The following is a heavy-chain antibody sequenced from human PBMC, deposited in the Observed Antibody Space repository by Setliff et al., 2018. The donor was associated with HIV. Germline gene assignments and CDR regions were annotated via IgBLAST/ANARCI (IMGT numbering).Heavy chain of an antibody. D-gene: IGHD5-12*01. Sequence: SETLSLTCSASGHSISGYYWSWIRQPAGRGLKWIGRIHTSGNTNYNPSLRGRVTMSVDMSKNQFSLKLTSVSAADTAVYYCARDRIEFVAEDPHDVFDIWGRGTLVTVSS. V-gene: IGHV4-4*07. CDR2: IHTSGNT. CDR1: GHSISGYY. CDR3: ARDRIEFVAEDPHDVFDI. J-gene: IGHJ3*02.